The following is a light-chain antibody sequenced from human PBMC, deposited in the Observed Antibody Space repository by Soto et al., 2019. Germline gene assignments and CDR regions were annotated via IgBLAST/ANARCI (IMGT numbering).Light chain of an antibody. CDR1: SSDFGSYNL. J-gene: IGLJ1*01. V-gene: IGLV2-23*01. CDR2: EDS. CDR3: CSYAGSSTYV. Sequence: QSALTQPASVSGSPGQSITISCTGTSSDFGSYNLVSWYQQHPGKAPKLMIYEDSKRPSGVSNRFSGSKPGNTASLTISGLQAEDDADYYCCSYAGSSTYVFGTGTKVTVL.